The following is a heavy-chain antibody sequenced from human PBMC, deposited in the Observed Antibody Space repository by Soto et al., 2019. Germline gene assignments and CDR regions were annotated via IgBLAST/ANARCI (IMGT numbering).Heavy chain of an antibody. CDR1: GFTFSSYA. D-gene: IGHD2-15*01. Sequence: EVQLLESGGGLVQPGGSLRLSGAASGFTFSSYAMSWVRQAPGKGLEWVSAISGSGGSTYYADSVKGRFTISRDNSKNTLYLQMNSLRAEDTAVYYCAKFYCSGGSCYRGGDYYYYMDVWGKGTTVTVSS. J-gene: IGHJ6*03. V-gene: IGHV3-23*01. CDR2: ISGSGGST. CDR3: AKFYCSGGSCYRGGDYYYYMDV.